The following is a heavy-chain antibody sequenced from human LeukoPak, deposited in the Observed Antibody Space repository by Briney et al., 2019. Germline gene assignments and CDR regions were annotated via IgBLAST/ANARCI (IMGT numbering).Heavy chain of an antibody. Sequence: SETLSLTCAVYGGSFSGYYWSWIRQPPGKGLGWIGEINHSGSTNYNPSLKSRVTISVDTSKNQFSLKLSSVTAADTAVYYCARAPLTYYYDSSGYPRHAFDIWGQGTMVTVSS. CDR3: ARAPLTYYYDSSGYPRHAFDI. V-gene: IGHV4-34*01. CDR2: INHSGST. D-gene: IGHD3-22*01. CDR1: GGSFSGYY. J-gene: IGHJ3*02.